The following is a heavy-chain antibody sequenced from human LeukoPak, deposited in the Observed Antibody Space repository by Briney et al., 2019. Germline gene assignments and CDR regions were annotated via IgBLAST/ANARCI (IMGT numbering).Heavy chain of an antibody. D-gene: IGHD3-9*01. J-gene: IGHJ4*02. CDR2: IKTKTDGGTT. V-gene: IGHV3-15*01. CDR3: TTGYYDILTGYFSFDY. Sequence: GGSLRLSCVASGFTFSDAWVSWVRQAPGKGLEWVGRIKTKTDGGTTEYAAPVKGRFTISRDDSKNTLYLQMNSLKTEDTAVYFCTTGYYDILTGYFSFDYWGQGTLVTVSS. CDR1: GFTFSDAW.